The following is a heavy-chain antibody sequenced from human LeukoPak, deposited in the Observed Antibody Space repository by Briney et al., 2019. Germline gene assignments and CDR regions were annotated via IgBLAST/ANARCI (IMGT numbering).Heavy chain of an antibody. CDR2: INHSGST. V-gene: IGHV4-34*01. CDR3: ARRLRIRVRNWFDP. Sequence: PSETLSLTCAVYGGSSSGYYWSWIRQPPGKGLEWIGEINHSGSTNYNPSLKSRVTISVDTSKNQFSLKLSSVTAADTAVYYCARRLRIRVRNWFDPWGQGTLVTVSS. CDR1: GGSSSGYY. J-gene: IGHJ5*02. D-gene: IGHD5-18*01.